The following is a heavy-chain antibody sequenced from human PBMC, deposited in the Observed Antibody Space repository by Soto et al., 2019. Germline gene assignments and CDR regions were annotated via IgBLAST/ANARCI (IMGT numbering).Heavy chain of an antibody. J-gene: IGHJ5*02. CDR2: ISSRTI. D-gene: IGHD4-17*01. CDR1: GFTFSSYS. V-gene: IGHV3-48*02. CDR3: ARENYGDYLNWFDP. Sequence: EVQLVESGGGLVQPGGSLRLSCAASGFTFSSYSMNWVRQAPGKGLEWVSYISSRTIYYADSVKGRFTISRDNAKNSLYLQMNSLRDEDTAVYYCARENYGDYLNWFDPWGQGTLVTVSS.